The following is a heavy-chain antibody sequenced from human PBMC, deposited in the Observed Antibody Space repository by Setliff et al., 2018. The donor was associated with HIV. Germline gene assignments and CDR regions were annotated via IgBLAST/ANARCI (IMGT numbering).Heavy chain of an antibody. CDR3: ARVADRNYDFWSAYEY. CDR1: GYTFTNYD. CDR2: MNPDSRNT. J-gene: IGHJ4*02. D-gene: IGHD3-3*01. Sequence: ASVKVSCKPSGYTFTNYDINWVRQAAGQGLEWMGWMNPDSRNTGYAQRFEGRVTLTWDTSISTAYLELNHLKSDDTAVYYCARVADRNYDFWSAYEYWGQGTLVTVS. V-gene: IGHV1-8*02.